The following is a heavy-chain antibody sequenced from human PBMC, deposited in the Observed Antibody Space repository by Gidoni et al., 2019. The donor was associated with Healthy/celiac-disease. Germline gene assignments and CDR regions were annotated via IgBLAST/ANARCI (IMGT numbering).Heavy chain of an antibody. Sequence: EVQLVESGGGLVQPGGSLRLSCSASGFTFSSYDMHWVRQATGKGLEWVSAIGTAGDTYYPGSVKGRFTISRENAKNSLYLQMNSLRAGDTAVYYCARGGWDYDSSGYYFDYWGQGTLVTVSS. D-gene: IGHD3-22*01. CDR3: ARGGWDYDSSGYYFDY. CDR2: IGTAGDT. J-gene: IGHJ4*02. V-gene: IGHV3-13*01. CDR1: GFTFSSYD.